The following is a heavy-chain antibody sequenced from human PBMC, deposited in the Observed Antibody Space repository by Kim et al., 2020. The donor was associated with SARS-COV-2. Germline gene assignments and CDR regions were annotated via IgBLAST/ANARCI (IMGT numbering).Heavy chain of an antibody. CDR3: ARGTRRDIVLMVYDRNNWFDP. CDR1: GGSISSYY. Sequence: SETLSLTCTVSGGSISSYYWSWIRQPPGKGLEWIGYIYYSGSTNYNPSLKSRVTISVDTSKNQFSLKLSSVTAADTAVYYCARGTRRDIVLMVYDRNNWFDPGGQGTLVTVSS. J-gene: IGHJ5*02. CDR2: IYYSGST. D-gene: IGHD2-8*01. V-gene: IGHV4-59*13.